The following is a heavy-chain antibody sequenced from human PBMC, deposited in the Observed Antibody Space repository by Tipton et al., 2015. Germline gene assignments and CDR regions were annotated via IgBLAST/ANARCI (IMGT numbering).Heavy chain of an antibody. J-gene: IGHJ5*02. CDR1: GGSMTSYY. CDR2: IYTSGSS. D-gene: IGHD5-12*01. Sequence: TLSLTCTVSGGSMTSYYWSWIRQPAGKGLEWIGRIYTSGSSNYNPSLKSRVTISLDTSKNQFSLNLSSVTAADTAVYYCARGVIVATTGGWFDPWGQGTLVTVSS. V-gene: IGHV4-4*07. CDR3: ARGVIVATTGGWFDP.